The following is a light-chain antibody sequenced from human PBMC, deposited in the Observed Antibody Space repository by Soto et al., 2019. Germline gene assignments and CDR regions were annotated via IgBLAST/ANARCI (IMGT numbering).Light chain of an antibody. CDR1: SNDVGDY. J-gene: IGLJ1*01. V-gene: IGLV2-11*01. CDR2: DVT. Sequence: QSVLTQPRSVSGSPGQSVTISCTGTSNDVGDYVSWYQQHPGKAHKVMIYDVTKRPSGVPDRFSGSKSGNTASLTVSGLHAEDEADYYCCSHAGSSTYVFGTGTKVTVL. CDR3: CSHAGSSTYV.